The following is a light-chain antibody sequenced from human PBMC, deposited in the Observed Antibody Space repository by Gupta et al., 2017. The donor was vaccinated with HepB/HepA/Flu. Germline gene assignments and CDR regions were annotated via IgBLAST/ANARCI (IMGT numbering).Light chain of an antibody. J-gene: IGLJ3*02. CDR1: SGSIASDY. Sequence: NFMLTQPHSVSVSPGKTITISCTGSSGSIASDYVQWCQLRPGRPHTVVIYDDDKRPSGFPDRFSGSVDRSSNSATLTISGLKAEDEADYYCQSFEKNHQVFGGGTKLTVL. CDR2: DDD. CDR3: QSFEKNHQV. V-gene: IGLV6-57*02.